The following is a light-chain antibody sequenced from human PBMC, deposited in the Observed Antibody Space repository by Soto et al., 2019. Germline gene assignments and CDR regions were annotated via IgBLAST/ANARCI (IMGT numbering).Light chain of an antibody. CDR1: QSVNSY. J-gene: IGKJ4*01. CDR2: DAS. Sequence: EIVLTQSPATLSLSPGERATLSCRASQSVNSYLAWYQQKPGQGPRLLIYDASNRATGIPARFSGSGSGTDFTLTISSLEPADFAVYYCQQRSNWPALTFGGGTKVEIK. V-gene: IGKV3-11*01. CDR3: QQRSNWPALT.